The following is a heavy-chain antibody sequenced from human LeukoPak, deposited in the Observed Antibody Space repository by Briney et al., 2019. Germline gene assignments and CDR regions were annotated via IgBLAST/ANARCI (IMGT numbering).Heavy chain of an antibody. CDR2: IISSGSTT. V-gene: IGHV3-48*03. Sequence: PGGSLRLSCAASGFTFSSYEMNWVRQAPGKGLEWGSYIISSGSTTYYTDSVKGRFTISRDNAKNSLYLQMNSVRAEDTAVYYCAREPIYYDSSGNWGQGTLVTVSS. CDR3: AREPIYYDSSGN. CDR1: GFTFSSYE. D-gene: IGHD3-22*01. J-gene: IGHJ1*01.